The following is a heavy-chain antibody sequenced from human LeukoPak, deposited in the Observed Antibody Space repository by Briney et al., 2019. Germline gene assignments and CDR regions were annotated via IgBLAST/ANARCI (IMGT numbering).Heavy chain of an antibody. J-gene: IGHJ6*02. D-gene: IGHD5-18*01. CDR1: GYTFTSYD. CDR2: MNPNSGNT. CDR3: ARTAPSRKYYYYGMDV. Sequence: GASVKVSCRASGYTFTSYDINWVRQATGQGLEWMGWMNPNSGNTGYAQKFQGRVTMTRNTSIGTAYMELSSLRSEDTAVYYCARTAPSRKYYYYGMDVWGQGTTVTVSS. V-gene: IGHV1-8*01.